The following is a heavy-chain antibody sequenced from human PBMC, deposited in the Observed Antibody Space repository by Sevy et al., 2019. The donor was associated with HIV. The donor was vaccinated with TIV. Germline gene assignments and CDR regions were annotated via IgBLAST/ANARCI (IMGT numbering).Heavy chain of an antibody. CDR2: IKQDGSEK. J-gene: IGHJ5*02. CDR3: ARDKGQGWFDP. Sequence: GGSLRLSCAASGFTFSNYWMSWVRQAPGKGLEWVANIKQDGSEKHYVDSVKGRFTMSRDNAKNSLSLQMNSLRAGDTAMYYCARDKGQGWFDPWGQGTLVTVSS. V-gene: IGHV3-7*01. CDR1: GFTFSNYW.